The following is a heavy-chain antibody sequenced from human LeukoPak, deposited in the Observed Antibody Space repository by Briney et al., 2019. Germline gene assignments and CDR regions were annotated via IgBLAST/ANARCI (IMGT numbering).Heavy chain of an antibody. V-gene: IGHV3-23*01. Sequence: GGSLRLSCAASGFTFNYYAMSWVRQAPGKGLEWVSGISDNEGRTYYTDSVKGRFTISRDNSKNTVYLQMNNLRADDTAVYYCARGVEPLAANTLAYWGQGTLVTVSS. CDR2: ISDNEGRT. CDR1: GFTFNYYA. CDR3: ARGVEPLAANTLAY. J-gene: IGHJ4*02. D-gene: IGHD1-14*01.